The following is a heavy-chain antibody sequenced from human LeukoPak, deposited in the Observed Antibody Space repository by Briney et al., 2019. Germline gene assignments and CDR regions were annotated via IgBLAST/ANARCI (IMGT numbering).Heavy chain of an antibody. D-gene: IGHD6-6*01. J-gene: IGHJ4*02. CDR3: ARDTTGSTAALDY. CDR1: GGSISSYY. V-gene: IGHV4-59*01. Sequence: PSETLSLTCTVSGGSISSYYWSWIRQPPGEGLEWIGYIYYSGSTNYNPSLKSRVTISVDTSKNQFSLKLSSVTAADTAVYYCARDTTGSTAALDYWGQGTLVTVSS. CDR2: IYYSGST.